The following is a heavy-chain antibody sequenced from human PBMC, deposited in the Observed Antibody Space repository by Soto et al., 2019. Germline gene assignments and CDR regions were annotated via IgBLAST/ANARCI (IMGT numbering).Heavy chain of an antibody. CDR3: ARDRLATILNYFDY. CDR1: GFTFSSYA. Sequence: QVQLVESEGGVVQPGRSLRLSCAASGFTFSSYAMHWVRQAPGNGLEWVAVISYDGSNKYYADSVKGRFTISRDNSKNTLYLQMNSLRAEDTAVYYCARDRLATILNYFDYWGQGTLVTVSS. D-gene: IGHD5-12*01. CDR2: ISYDGSNK. V-gene: IGHV3-30-3*01. J-gene: IGHJ4*02.